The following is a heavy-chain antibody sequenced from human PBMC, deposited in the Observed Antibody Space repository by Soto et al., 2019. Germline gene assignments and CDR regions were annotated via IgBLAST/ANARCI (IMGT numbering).Heavy chain of an antibody. CDR3: ARRSYNSGWRSFDY. Sequence: SETLSLTCAVSGGSISSSNWWSWVRQPPGKGLEWIGEIYHSGSTNYNPSLKSRVTISVDKSKNQFSLKLASVTAADTAVYYCARRSYNSGWRSFDYWGQGTLVTVSS. D-gene: IGHD6-19*01. J-gene: IGHJ4*02. V-gene: IGHV4-4*02. CDR1: GGSISSSNW. CDR2: IYHSGST.